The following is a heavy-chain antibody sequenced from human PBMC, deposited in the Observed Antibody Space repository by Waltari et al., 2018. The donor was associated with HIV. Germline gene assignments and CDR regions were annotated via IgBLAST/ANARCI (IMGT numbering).Heavy chain of an antibody. Sequence: QVQLQESGPGLVKPSETLSLTCTVSGGSISSYYWSWIRQPPGKGLEWIGYIYYSGSTNYNPSLKSRVTISVETSKNQFSLKLSSVTAADTAVYYCARHATTKYSSSWLGFDPWGQGTLVTVSS. CDR2: IYYSGST. CDR1: GGSISSYY. J-gene: IGHJ5*02. CDR3: ARHATTKYSSSWLGFDP. D-gene: IGHD6-19*01. V-gene: IGHV4-59*08.